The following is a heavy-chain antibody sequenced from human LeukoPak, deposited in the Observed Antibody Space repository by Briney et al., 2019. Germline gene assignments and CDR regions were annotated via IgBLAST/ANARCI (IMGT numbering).Heavy chain of an antibody. CDR2: IIPIFGTA. CDR3: ARGGLGGNDAFDI. Sequence: GASVKVSCKASGGTFSSYAISWVRQAPGQGLEWMGGIIPIFGTANYARKFQGRVTITADESTSTAYMELSSLRSEDTAVYYCARGGLGGNDAFDIWGQGTMVTVSS. D-gene: IGHD6-25*01. CDR1: GGTFSSYA. V-gene: IGHV1-69*13. J-gene: IGHJ3*02.